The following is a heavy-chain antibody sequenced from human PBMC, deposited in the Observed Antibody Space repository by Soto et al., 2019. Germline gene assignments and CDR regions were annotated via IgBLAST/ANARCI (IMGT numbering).Heavy chain of an antibody. V-gene: IGHV3-30*18. CDR3: AKDGLRRTLAVAGTSGPTLKY. J-gene: IGHJ4*02. CDR2: ISYDGSNK. Sequence: PGGSLRLSCAASGFTFSSEGMHWVGQAPGKGLEWVAVISYDGSNKYYADSVKVRFTISRDNSKNTLYLQMNSLRAEDTAVYYCAKDGLRRTLAVAGTSGPTLKYWGQGTLVTVSS. D-gene: IGHD6-19*01. CDR1: GFTFSSEG.